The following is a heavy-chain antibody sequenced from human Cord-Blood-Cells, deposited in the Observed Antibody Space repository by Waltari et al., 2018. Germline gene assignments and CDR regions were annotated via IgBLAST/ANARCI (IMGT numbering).Heavy chain of an antibody. V-gene: IGHV1-69*01. D-gene: IGHD4-4*01. Sequence: QVQLVQSGAEGKQPGSSMKLSCKASGGTFSSYAITWLRPAPGQGLEWMGGNIPIFGTANYAQKFQGRVTITADESTSTAYMELSSLRSEDTAVYYCARGGRANPDYSNFDYWGQGTLVTVSS. CDR2: NIPIFGTA. CDR1: GGTFSSYA. J-gene: IGHJ4*02. CDR3: ARGGRANPDYSNFDY.